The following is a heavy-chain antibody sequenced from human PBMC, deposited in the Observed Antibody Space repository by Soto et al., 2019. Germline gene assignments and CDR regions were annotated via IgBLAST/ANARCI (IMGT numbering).Heavy chain of an antibody. Sequence: QVQLVQSGAEVKKPGASVKVSCKASGYTFTSYYMHWVRQAPGQGLEWMGIINPSGGSTSYAQKFQGRVTMTRDTSTSTVYMELSSLRSEDTAVYYCARAVSQQPYGSGAAVIFPPDYWGQGTLVTVSS. D-gene: IGHD3-10*01. CDR2: INPSGGST. J-gene: IGHJ4*02. CDR3: ARAVSQQPYGSGAAVIFPPDY. CDR1: GYTFTSYY. V-gene: IGHV1-46*01.